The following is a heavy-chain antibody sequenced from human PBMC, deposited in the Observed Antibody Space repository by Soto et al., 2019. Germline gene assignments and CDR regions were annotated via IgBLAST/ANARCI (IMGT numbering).Heavy chain of an antibody. CDR1: GGSISSSSYY. CDR3: ARHPHTGRLRRLDYYYMDV. Sequence: SETLSLTCTVSGGSISSSSYYWGWIRQPPGKGLEWIGSIYYSGSTYYNPSLKSRVTISVDTSKNQFSLKLSSVTAADTAVYYCARHPHTGRLRRLDYYYMDVWGKGTTVTVSS. CDR2: IYYSGST. V-gene: IGHV4-39*01. J-gene: IGHJ6*03. D-gene: IGHD3-16*01.